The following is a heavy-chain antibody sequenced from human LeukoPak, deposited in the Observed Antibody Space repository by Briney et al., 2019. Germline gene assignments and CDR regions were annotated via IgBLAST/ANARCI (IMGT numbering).Heavy chain of an antibody. V-gene: IGHV4-59*01. Sequence: SETLSLTCTVSGGSISSYYWSWIRQPPGKGLEWIGYIYYSGSTNYNPSLKSRVTISVDTSKNQFSLKLSSVTAADTAVYYCARGLYSSSWRFDYWGQGTLVTVSP. D-gene: IGHD6-13*01. J-gene: IGHJ4*02. CDR1: GGSISSYY. CDR3: ARGLYSSSWRFDY. CDR2: IYYSGST.